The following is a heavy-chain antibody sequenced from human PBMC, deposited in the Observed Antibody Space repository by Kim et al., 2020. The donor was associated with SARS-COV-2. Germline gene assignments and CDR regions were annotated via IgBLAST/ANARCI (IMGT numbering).Heavy chain of an antibody. J-gene: IGHJ4*02. CDR3: TGHLVRPTGMAY. Sequence: GGSLRLSCAASGFSLSGQYMDWVRQAPGKGLEWVCRASNNANGYSPQYSASVNGRFTISRDDSKHSLYLQLNGLKTEDTAVCYCTGHLVRPTGMAYWGQG. CDR1: GFSLSGQY. V-gene: IGHV3-72*01. CDR2: ASNNANGYSP. D-gene: IGHD4-17*01.